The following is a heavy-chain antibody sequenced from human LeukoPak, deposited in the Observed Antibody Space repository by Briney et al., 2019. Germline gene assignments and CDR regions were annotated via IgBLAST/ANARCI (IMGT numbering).Heavy chain of an antibody. CDR1: GFTFSSYA. J-gene: IGHJ6*04. CDR2: ISGSGGST. Sequence: GGSLRLSCAASGFTFSSYAMSWVRQAPGKGLEWVSAISGSGGSTYYADSVKGRFTISRDNSKNTLYLQMNSLRAEDTAVYYCAKAPLFRIRELLLGFYYYGMDVWGKGTTVTVSS. D-gene: IGHD3-10*01. CDR3: AKAPLFRIRELLLGFYYYGMDV. V-gene: IGHV3-23*01.